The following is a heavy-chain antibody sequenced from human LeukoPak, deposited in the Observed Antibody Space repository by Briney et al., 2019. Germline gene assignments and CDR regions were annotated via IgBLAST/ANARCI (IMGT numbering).Heavy chain of an antibody. CDR3: ARVYSNGHTYYYYYMDV. Sequence: PGGSLRLSCAASGFTFSSYAMSWVRQAPGKGLEWVANIKQDGSEKYYVDSVKGRFTISRDNAKNSLYLQMNSLRAEDTAVYYCARVYSNGHTYYYYYMDVWGKGTTVTVSS. V-gene: IGHV3-7*01. J-gene: IGHJ6*03. CDR2: IKQDGSEK. CDR1: GFTFSSYA. D-gene: IGHD5-18*01.